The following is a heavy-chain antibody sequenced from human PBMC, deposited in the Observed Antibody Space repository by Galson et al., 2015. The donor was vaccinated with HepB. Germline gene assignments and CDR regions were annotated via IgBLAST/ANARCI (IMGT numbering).Heavy chain of an antibody. V-gene: IGHV3-23*01. CDR1: GFTFSSYA. Sequence: SLRLSCAASGFTFSSYAMSWVRQAPGKGLEWVSAISGSGGSTYYADSVKGRFTISRDNSKNTLYLQMNSLRAEDTAVYYCAKDICSSTSCRAPRKGRENWFDPWGQGTLVTVSS. D-gene: IGHD2-2*01. CDR2: ISGSGGST. CDR3: AKDICSSTSCRAPRKGRENWFDP. J-gene: IGHJ5*02.